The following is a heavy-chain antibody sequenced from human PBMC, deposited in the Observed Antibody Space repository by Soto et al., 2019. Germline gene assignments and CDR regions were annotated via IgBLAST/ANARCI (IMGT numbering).Heavy chain of an antibody. J-gene: IGHJ2*01. D-gene: IGHD2-15*01. CDR3: AKDRIVVVVAATPDWYFDL. Sequence: EVQLLESGGGLIKPGGSLRLSCAASGFTFSSYAMSWVRQAAGKGLEWVSAISGSGGSTYYADSVKGRFTISRDNSKNTLYLQMNSLRAEDTAVYYCAKDRIVVVVAATPDWYFDLWGRGTLVTVSS. CDR1: GFTFSSYA. V-gene: IGHV3-23*01. CDR2: ISGSGGST.